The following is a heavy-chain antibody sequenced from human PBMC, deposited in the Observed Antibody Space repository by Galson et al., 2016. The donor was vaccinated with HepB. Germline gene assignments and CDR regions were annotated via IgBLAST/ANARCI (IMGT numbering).Heavy chain of an antibody. CDR3: ARPPYYDILTGSSSFDY. D-gene: IGHD3-9*01. V-gene: IGHV5-51*01. CDR2: IYPGDSDT. J-gene: IGHJ4*02. Sequence: QSGAEVKKPGESLRVSCKGSGHTFSNYWIGWVRQLPGRGLEWMGIIYPGDSDTRYSPSFQGQVTISADKSITTAYLQWSSLKASDTAIYYCARPPYYDILTGSSSFDYWGQGTLVTVSS. CDR1: GHTFSNYW.